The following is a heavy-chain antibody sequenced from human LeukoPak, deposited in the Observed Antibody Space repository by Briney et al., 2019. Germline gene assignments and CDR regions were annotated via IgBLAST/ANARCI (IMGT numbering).Heavy chain of an antibody. CDR3: ARGDRSFDFDP. Sequence: GKSLRLSCAASGFAFYNVGVHWVRQAPGGGLEWLALSSKGESSRQYYAASVKGRFTIPRYDPGQTISLQMNSLTIEDTGIYSCARGDRSFDFDPRGPGIQGIVSS. D-gene: IGHD6-13*01. J-gene: IGHJ5*02. V-gene: IGHV3-30*14. CDR1: GFAFYNVG. CDR2: SSKGESSRQ.